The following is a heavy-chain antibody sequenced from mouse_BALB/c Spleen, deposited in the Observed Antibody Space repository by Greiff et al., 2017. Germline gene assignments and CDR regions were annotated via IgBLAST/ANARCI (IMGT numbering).Heavy chain of an antibody. J-gene: IGHJ4*01. Sequence: VQLQQSGAELAKPGASVKMSCKASGYTFTSYWMHWVKQRPGQGLEWIGYINPSTGYTEYNQKFKDKATLTADKSSSTAYMQLSSLTSEDSAVYYCARNYYYGSSYDAMDYWGQGTSVTVSS. V-gene: IGHV1-7*01. CDR3: ARNYYYGSSYDAMDY. CDR2: INPSTGYT. D-gene: IGHD1-1*01. CDR1: GYTFTSYW.